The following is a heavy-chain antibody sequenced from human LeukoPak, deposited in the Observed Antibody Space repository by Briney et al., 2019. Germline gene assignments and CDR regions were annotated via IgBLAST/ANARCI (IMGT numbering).Heavy chain of an antibody. Sequence: PGGSLTLSCAASGFTFSSYAMIWVRQAPAKGLEWVSAISRSGGNTYYADSVKGRFTNSRKNSKNPLHLQVHSLRAEDTAVYYCAKELRPMTTVNTGFDYWGQGTLVTVSS. D-gene: IGHD4-17*01. CDR1: GFTFSSYA. V-gene: IGHV3-23*01. CDR3: AKELRPMTTVNTGFDY. J-gene: IGHJ4*02. CDR2: ISRSGGNT.